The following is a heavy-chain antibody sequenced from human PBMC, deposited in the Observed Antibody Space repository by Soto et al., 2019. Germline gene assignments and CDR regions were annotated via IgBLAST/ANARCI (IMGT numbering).Heavy chain of an antibody. V-gene: IGHV3-21*01. Sequence: PGGSLRLSWAASGFNFNSYTINWVRQAPGKRLEWLSSISSSGYIFSTDSVRGRFTISRDNAKNSVYLQINSLRAEDTAVYFCARDCSGGSCYPGMDFWGQGTTVTGSS. CDR1: GFNFNSYT. CDR2: ISSSGYI. D-gene: IGHD2-15*01. CDR3: ARDCSGGSCYPGMDF. J-gene: IGHJ6*02.